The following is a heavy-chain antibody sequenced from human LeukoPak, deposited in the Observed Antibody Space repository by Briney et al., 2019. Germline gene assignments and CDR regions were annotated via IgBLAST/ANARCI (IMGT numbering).Heavy chain of an antibody. CDR2: IWYDGSNK. D-gene: IGHD6-13*01. CDR1: GFTFSSYG. V-gene: IGHV3-33*01. J-gene: IGHJ4*02. CDR3: ARDLGSSSLYYFDY. Sequence: GRSLRLSCAASGFTFSSYGMHWVRQAPGKGLEWVAVIWYDGSNKYYADSAKGRFTISRDNSKNTLYLQMNSLRAEDTAVYYCARDLGSSSLYYFDYWGQGTLVTVSS.